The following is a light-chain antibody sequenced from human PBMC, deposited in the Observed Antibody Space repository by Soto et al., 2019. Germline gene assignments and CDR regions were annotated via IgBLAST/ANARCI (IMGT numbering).Light chain of an antibody. V-gene: IGKV3-11*01. CDR3: QQHSHWPPWT. CDR2: GAS. Sequence: EVVLTQSPATLSLSPGERATLSCRASQNIRTFLDWYQQKPGQAPGLLIYGASNRATGIPARFSGSGSGTDFNLTISSLESEDFAVYYCQQHSHWPPWTFGQGTRVEI. CDR1: QNIRTF. J-gene: IGKJ1*01.